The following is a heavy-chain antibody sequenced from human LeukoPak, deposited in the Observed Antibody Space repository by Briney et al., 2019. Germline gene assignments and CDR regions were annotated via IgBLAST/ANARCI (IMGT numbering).Heavy chain of an antibody. V-gene: IGHV4-59*01. J-gene: IGHJ4*02. D-gene: IGHD1-26*01. Sequence: SETLSLTCSVSGAPITNYYWSWIRQAPGKGLEWIGYIYYSGNTNTYNPSLKSRATISLYTSRKYFSLELRSVTAADTAVYYCARGGSYGAYLDYWGQGALVIVSS. CDR1: GAPITNYY. CDR3: ARGGSYGAYLDY. CDR2: IYYSGNT.